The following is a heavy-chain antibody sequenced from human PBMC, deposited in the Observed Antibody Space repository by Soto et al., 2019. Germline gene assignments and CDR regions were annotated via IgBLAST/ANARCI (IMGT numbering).Heavy chain of an antibody. Sequence: PGESLKISCKGSGYSFTSYWISWVRQMPGKGLEWMGRVDPSDSYTNYSPSFQGHVTISADKSISTAYLQWSSLKASDTAMYYCERVPPRGYYYYGMDVWGQGTTVTVSS. CDR1: GYSFTSYW. CDR3: ERVPPRGYYYYGMDV. CDR2: VDPSDSYT. D-gene: IGHD2-2*01. V-gene: IGHV5-10-1*01. J-gene: IGHJ6*02.